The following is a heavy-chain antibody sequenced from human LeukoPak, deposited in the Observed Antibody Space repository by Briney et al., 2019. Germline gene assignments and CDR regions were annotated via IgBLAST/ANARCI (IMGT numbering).Heavy chain of an antibody. D-gene: IGHD3-22*01. J-gene: IGHJ4*02. CDR3: ARIGHESSGYYYYFGY. CDR2: ISSNGGST. CDR1: GFTFSSYA. V-gene: IGHV3-64*01. Sequence: PGGSLRLSCAASGFTFSSYAMHWVRQAPGKGLEYVSAISSNGGSTYYANSVKGRFTISRDNSKNTLYLQMNSLRAEDTAVYYCARIGHESSGYYYYFGYWGQGTLVTVSS.